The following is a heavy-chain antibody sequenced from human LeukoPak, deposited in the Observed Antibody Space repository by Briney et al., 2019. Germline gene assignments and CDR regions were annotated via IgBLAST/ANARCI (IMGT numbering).Heavy chain of an antibody. D-gene: IGHD3-22*01. CDR3: ARDLGQYYDTSDNWFDP. Sequence: GSLRLSCTVSGFTLSSYEMTWFRQAPGKGLEWVSSIGYSGGDTHYADSVKGRFTISRDNSKNTLYLQLNSLRAEDTAVYYCARDLGQYYDTSDNWFDPWGQGTLVTVSS. CDR1: GFTLSSYE. J-gene: IGHJ5*02. V-gene: IGHV3-23*01. CDR2: IGYSGGDT.